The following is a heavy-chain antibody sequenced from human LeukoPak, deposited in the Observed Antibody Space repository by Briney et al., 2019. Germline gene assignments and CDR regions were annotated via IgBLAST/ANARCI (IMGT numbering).Heavy chain of an antibody. CDR3: ARHGSEGGSGIYRTFDI. CDR2: IYHSGST. J-gene: IGHJ3*02. V-gene: IGHV4-4*02. CDR1: GGSISSSNW. Sequence: ASETLSLTCAVSGGSISSSNWWSWVRQPPGKGLEWIGEIYHSGSTNYNPSLKSRVTISVDKSKNQFSLKLSSVTAADTAVYYCARHGSEGGSGIYRTFDIWGQGTMVTVSS. D-gene: IGHD3-10*01.